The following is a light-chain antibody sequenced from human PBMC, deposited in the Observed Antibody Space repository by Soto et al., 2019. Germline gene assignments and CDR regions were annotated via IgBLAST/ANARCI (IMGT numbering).Light chain of an antibody. V-gene: IGLV2-14*01. CDR2: EVT. CDR3: SSYKVSNTLL. Sequence: QSALTQPASVSGSPGQSITISCTGTSTDVGGSRFVSWYQQNPGRAPKLLIYEVTNRPSGVSNRFSGSKSGNTASLTIYGLQAEDEAYYYCSSYKVSNTLLFGGGTKLTVL. CDR1: STDVGGSRF. J-gene: IGLJ2*01.